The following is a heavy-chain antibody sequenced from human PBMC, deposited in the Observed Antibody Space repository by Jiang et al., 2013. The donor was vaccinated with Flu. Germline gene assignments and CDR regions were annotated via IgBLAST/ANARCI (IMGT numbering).Heavy chain of an antibody. Sequence: GSGLVKPSETLSLTCTISGGSVNSDSYYWSWIRQPPGKGLEWIGYIYYSGSTNDNPSLNSRVTISVDTSKNQFSLKLSSVTAADTAVYYCARGCSSTRCYYYGMDVWGQGTTVTVSS. V-gene: IGHV4-61*01. CDR1: GGSVNSDSYY. D-gene: IGHD2-2*01. CDR3: ARGCSSTRCYYYGMDV. J-gene: IGHJ6*02. CDR2: IYYSGST.